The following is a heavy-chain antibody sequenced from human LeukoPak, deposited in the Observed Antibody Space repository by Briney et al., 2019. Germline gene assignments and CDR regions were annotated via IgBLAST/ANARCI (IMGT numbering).Heavy chain of an antibody. D-gene: IGHD3-10*01. CDR1: GYTFTTHH. J-gene: IGHJ4*02. CDR3: ARDPRGDGYNPDY. Sequence: GASVKVSCKASGYTFTTHHIHWVRQAPGQGLEWMGIINPSGGSTRYAQKFQGRVTMTRDTSTSTVYMEVSSLRSEDTAVFYCARDPRGDGYNPDYWGQGTLVTVSS. CDR2: INPSGGST. V-gene: IGHV1-46*01.